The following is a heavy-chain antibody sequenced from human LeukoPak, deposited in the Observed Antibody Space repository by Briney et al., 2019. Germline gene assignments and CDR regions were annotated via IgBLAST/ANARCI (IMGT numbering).Heavy chain of an antibody. CDR3: ARDRNLGYCSSTSCSKLGNWFDP. CDR1: GFTFSSYA. D-gene: IGHD2-2*01. J-gene: IGHJ5*02. Sequence: GGSLRLSCAASGFTFSSYAMHWVRQAPGKGLEWVAVISYDGSNKYYADSVKGRFTISRDNSKNALYLQMNSLRAEDTAVYYCARDRNLGYCSSTSCSKLGNWFDPWGQGTLVTVSS. CDR2: ISYDGSNK. V-gene: IGHV3-30*04.